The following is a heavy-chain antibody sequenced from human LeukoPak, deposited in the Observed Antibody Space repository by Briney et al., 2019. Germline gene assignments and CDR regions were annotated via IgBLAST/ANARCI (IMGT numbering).Heavy chain of an antibody. CDR2: IWYDGSNK. D-gene: IGHD2-2*01. CDR1: GFTFSSYG. Sequence: GRSLRLSCAASGFTFSSYGMHWVRQAPGKGLEWVAVIWYDGSNKYYANSVKGRFTISRDNSKNTLYLQMNSLRAEDTAVYYCARDSRGTIDYWGQGTLVTVSS. J-gene: IGHJ4*02. CDR3: ARDSRGTIDY. V-gene: IGHV3-33*01.